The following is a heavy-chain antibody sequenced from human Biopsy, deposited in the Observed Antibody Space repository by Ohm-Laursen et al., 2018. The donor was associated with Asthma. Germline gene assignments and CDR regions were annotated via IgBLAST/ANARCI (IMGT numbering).Heavy chain of an antibody. D-gene: IGHD4-17*01. CDR1: GYSLTDLS. J-gene: IGHJ4*02. V-gene: IGHV1-24*01. Sequence: VASVKVSCNISGYSLTDLSMHWVRQAPGQGLEWMGGHDHEEGGTVNARRFQGRVTMTEGTSTDTAYMELSSLSSDDTAVYYCASDFPKDYVRYNFQFWGQGTLVTVSS. CDR2: HDHEEGGT. CDR3: ASDFPKDYVRYNFQF.